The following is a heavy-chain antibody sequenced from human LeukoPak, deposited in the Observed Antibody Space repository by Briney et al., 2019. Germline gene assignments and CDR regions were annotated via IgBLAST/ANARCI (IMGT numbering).Heavy chain of an antibody. J-gene: IGHJ4*02. Sequence: GGSLRLSCAASGFTFSSYTMSWVRQAPGKGLEWVSATSGSGGSTYYADSVKGRFTISRDNSKNTLYLQMNSLRAEDTAVYYCAKVEWELRYFDYWGQGTLVTVSP. D-gene: IGHD1-26*01. CDR2: TSGSGGST. CDR3: AKVEWELRYFDY. CDR1: GFTFSSYT. V-gene: IGHV3-23*01.